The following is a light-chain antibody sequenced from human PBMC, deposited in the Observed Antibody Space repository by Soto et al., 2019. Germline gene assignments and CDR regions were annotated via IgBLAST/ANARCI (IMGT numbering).Light chain of an antibody. CDR1: QSINGW. CDR2: KAS. V-gene: IGKV1-5*03. CDR3: HQYHNFPLT. J-gene: IGKJ1*01. Sequence: DIQLTQSPSTLSASVGDRVTITCRASQSINGWLAWYQQKPGQAPNLLIYKASTLESGGPSRFSGSGSGTEFPLTVSSLQPDDFATYYCHQYHNFPLTFGQGTKVEI.